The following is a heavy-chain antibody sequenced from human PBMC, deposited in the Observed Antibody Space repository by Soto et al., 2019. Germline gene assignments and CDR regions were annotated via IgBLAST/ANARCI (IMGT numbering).Heavy chain of an antibody. D-gene: IGHD6-6*01. CDR1: GFTFSNYG. J-gene: IGHJ4*02. Sequence: GGSLRLSCAASGFTFSNYGMHWVRQAPGKGLEWVAFISDDGSNKYYADSVKGRFTISRDNSKNTLLLQMNSLRVEDTAMYFCARDIASRRFDYLGQGTLVTVSS. CDR3: ARDIASRRFDY. V-gene: IGHV3-30*03. CDR2: ISDDGSNK.